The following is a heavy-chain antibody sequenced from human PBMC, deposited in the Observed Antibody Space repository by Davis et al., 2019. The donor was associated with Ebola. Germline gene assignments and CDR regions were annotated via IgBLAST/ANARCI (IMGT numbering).Heavy chain of an antibody. V-gene: IGHV3-48*03. D-gene: IGHD4-17*01. CDR2: ISDSGSTT. CDR1: GFTFNKFE. Sequence: GESLKISCTASGFTFNKFEMNWVRQAPGKGLEWLSYISDSGSTTWYTDSVKGRFTISRDNAKNSLYLQMNSLRAEDTAVYYCARQPTVTTDYLGSWVEPWIFDYWGQGTLVTVSS. J-gene: IGHJ4*02. CDR3: ARQPTVTTDYLGSWVEPWIFDY.